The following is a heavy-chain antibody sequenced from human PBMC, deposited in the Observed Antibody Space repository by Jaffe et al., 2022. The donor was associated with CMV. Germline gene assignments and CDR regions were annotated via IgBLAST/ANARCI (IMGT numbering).Heavy chain of an antibody. CDR1: GGSISSYY. V-gene: IGHV4-59*01. Sequence: QVQLQESGPGLVKPSETLSLTCTVSGGSISSYYWSWIRQPPGKGLEWIGYIYYSGSTNYNPSLKSRVTISVDTSKNQFSLKLSSVTAADTAVYYCAREGGRSYDSIYGPPPLDWYFDLWGRGTLVTVSS. J-gene: IGHJ2*01. CDR3: AREGGRSYDSIYGPPPLDWYFDL. D-gene: IGHD3-22*01. CDR2: IYYSGST.